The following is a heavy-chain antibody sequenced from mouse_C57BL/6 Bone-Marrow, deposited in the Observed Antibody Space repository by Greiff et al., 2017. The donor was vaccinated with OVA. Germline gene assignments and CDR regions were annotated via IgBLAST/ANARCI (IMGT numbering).Heavy chain of an antibody. CDR2: ISYDGSN. D-gene: IGHD2-4*01. CDR1: GYSITSGYY. J-gene: IGHJ4*01. V-gene: IGHV3-6*01. Sequence: EVHLVESGPGLVKPSQSLSLTCSVTGYSITSGYYWNWIRQFPGNKLEWMGYISYDGSNNYNPSLKNRISITRDTSKNQFFLKLNSVTTEDTATYYCAMITLYYYAMDYWGQGTSVTVSS. CDR3: AMITLYYYAMDY.